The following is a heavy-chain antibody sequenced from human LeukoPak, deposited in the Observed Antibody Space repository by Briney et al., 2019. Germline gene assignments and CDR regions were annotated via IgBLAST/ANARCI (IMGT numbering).Heavy chain of an antibody. D-gene: IGHD3-10*01. Sequence: SETLSLTCTVSGGSISSYYWNWIRQPPGKGLEWIGYIYDSGSTDYNPSLKSRITISIDTPKNQFSLKLSSVTAADTAVYYCARVLDYYGSGTYSFDYWGQGTLVTVSS. CDR1: GGSISSYY. CDR3: ARVLDYYGSGTYSFDY. V-gene: IGHV4-59*08. J-gene: IGHJ4*02. CDR2: IYDSGST.